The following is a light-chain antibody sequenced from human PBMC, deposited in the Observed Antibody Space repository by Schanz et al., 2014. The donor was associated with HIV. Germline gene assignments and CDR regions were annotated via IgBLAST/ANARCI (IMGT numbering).Light chain of an antibody. CDR3: QHYSTSPIT. V-gene: IGKV3-20*01. CDR1: QTVISSY. J-gene: IGKJ5*01. Sequence: EIVLTQSPGTLSLSPGERATLSCRASQTVISSYLAWYQQKPGQAPRLLIYGASNRATGIPDGFSGSGSGTDFTLTISRLEPEDFAVFYCQHYSTSPITFGQGTRLEIK. CDR2: GAS.